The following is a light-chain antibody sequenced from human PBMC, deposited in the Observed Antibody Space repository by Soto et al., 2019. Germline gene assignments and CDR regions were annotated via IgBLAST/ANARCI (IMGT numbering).Light chain of an antibody. CDR3: ASITRSTTSV. V-gene: IGLV2-14*01. CDR1: SSDVGGYNY. Sequence: QSVLTQPASVSGSPGQSITISCTGSSSDVGGYNYVSWYQQHPGKAPKLMIYEVTNRPSGVSHRFSGSKSGNTASLTISGLQTEDEADYYCASITRSTTSVFGTGTKLTVL. CDR2: EVT. J-gene: IGLJ1*01.